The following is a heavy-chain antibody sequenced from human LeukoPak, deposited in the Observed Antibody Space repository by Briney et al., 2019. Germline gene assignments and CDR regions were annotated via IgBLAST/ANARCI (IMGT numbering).Heavy chain of an antibody. Sequence: PSETLSLTCTVSGGSISSYYWSWIRQPPGKGLEWIGYIYYSGSTNYNPSLKSRVTISVDTSKNQFSLKLSYVTAADTAVYYCAGGGTTYYYDSSGYYYFDYWGQGTLVTVSS. CDR1: GGSISSYY. J-gene: IGHJ4*02. CDR3: AGGGTTYYYDSSGYYYFDY. V-gene: IGHV4-59*01. CDR2: IYYSGST. D-gene: IGHD3-22*01.